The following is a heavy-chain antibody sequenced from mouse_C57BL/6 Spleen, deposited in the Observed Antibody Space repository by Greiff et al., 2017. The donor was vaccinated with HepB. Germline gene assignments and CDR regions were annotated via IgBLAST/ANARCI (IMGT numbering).Heavy chain of an antibody. D-gene: IGHD4-1*01. CDR2: IDPSDSET. J-gene: IGHJ1*03. CDR1: GYTFTSYW. CDR3: ARKRTGYWYFDV. V-gene: IGHV1-52*01. Sequence: QVQLKQPGAELVRPGSSVKLSCKASGYTFTSYWMHWVKQRPIQGLEWIGNIDPSDSETHYNQKFKDKATLTVDKSSSTAYMQLSSLTSEDSAVYYCARKRTGYWYFDVWGTGTTVTVSS.